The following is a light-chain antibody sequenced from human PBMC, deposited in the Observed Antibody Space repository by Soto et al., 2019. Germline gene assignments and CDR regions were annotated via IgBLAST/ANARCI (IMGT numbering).Light chain of an antibody. J-gene: IGKJ4*01. CDR1: QSISSY. CDR2: DAS. V-gene: IGKV3-11*01. Sequence: EIVLTQSPSTLSLSPGERATLSCRASQSISSYLDWYQQKPGQAPRLLIYDASNRATGIPARFSGSGSGTDSPLTISSLEPQAFAVYYCQQRSSWPRALTFGRGTKVEIK. CDR3: QQRSSWPRALT.